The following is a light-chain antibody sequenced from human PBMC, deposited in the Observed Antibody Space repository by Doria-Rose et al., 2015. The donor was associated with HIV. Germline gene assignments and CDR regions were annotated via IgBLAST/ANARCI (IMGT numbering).Light chain of an antibody. CDR3: HQYGTSWT. J-gene: IGKJ1*01. V-gene: IGKV3-20*01. CDR1: QSFSSTY. Sequence: TQSPSTLSLSPGERATLSCRASQSFSSTYLAWYKQTPGQAPSLLIYDGSTRATGIPDRFSASGSGTDFTLTINRLEPEDFALYYGHQYGTSWTFGQGTKVEI. CDR2: DGS.